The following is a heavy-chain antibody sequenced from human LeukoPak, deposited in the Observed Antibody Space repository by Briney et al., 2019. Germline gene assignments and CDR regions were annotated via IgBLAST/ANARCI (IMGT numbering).Heavy chain of an antibody. V-gene: IGHV3-7*01. Sequence: GGSLRLSCAASGFTFSSYWMSWVRQAPGKGLEWVANIKQDESEKYYVDSVKGRFTISRDNAKNSLYLQMNSLRAEDTAVYYCARDRLAGGSYYCDYWGQGTLVTASS. CDR3: ARDRLAGGSYYCDY. CDR1: GFTFSSYW. CDR2: IKQDESEK. J-gene: IGHJ4*02. D-gene: IGHD1-26*01.